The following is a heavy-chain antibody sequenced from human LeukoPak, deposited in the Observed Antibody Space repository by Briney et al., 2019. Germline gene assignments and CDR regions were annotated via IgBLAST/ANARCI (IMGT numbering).Heavy chain of an antibody. CDR1: GGSISSYY. J-gene: IGHJ4*02. CDR2: IYTSGST. V-gene: IGHV4-4*07. Sequence: SETLSLTCTVSGGSISSYYWSWIRQPARKGLEWIGRIYTSGSTNYNPSLKSRVTMSVDTSKNQFSLKLSSVTAADTAVYYCAGSLISYYYGSGSPYFDYWGQGTLVTVSS. D-gene: IGHD3-10*01. CDR3: AGSLISYYYGSGSPYFDY.